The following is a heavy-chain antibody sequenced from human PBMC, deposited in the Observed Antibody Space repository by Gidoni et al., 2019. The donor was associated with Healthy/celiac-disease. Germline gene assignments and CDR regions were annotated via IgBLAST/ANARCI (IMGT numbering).Heavy chain of an antibody. Sequence: EVQLVESGGGLVKPGGSLRLSCAASGFTFSSYSMNWIRQAPGKGLEWVSSISLSSDYIVYADSVRGRFTISRDNAKNSLSLQMNSLRAEDTAVYYCARQGALGKWELKSDAFDIWGQGTMVTVSS. CDR2: ISLSSDYI. CDR3: ARQGALGKWELKSDAFDI. J-gene: IGHJ3*02. V-gene: IGHV3-21*02. CDR1: GFTFSSYS. D-gene: IGHD1-26*01.